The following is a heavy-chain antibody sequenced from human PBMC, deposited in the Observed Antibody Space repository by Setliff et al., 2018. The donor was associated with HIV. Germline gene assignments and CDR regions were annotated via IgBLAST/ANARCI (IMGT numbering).Heavy chain of an antibody. CDR1: GGSLSGYY. CDR3: ARRGYSYGYADAFDI. Sequence: KTSETLSLTCGVYGGSLSGYYWTWFRQSPGKGLEWIGYIYYSGSIYYHPSLKSRVTISVDTSKNQFSLKLSSVTAADTAVYYCARRGYSYGYADAFDIWGQGTMVTVSS. CDR2: IYYSGSI. V-gene: IGHV4-59*01. J-gene: IGHJ3*02. D-gene: IGHD5-18*01.